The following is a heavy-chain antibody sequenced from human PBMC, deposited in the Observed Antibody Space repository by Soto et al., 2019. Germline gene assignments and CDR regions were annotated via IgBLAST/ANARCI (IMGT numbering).Heavy chain of an antibody. CDR3: ARRAENFTPYNWFDP. V-gene: IGHV5-51*01. CDR2: IYPGDSDT. Sequence: GESLKISCKGSGYSFTSYWIGWVRQMPGKGLEWMGIIYPGDSDTRYSPSFQGQVTISADKSISTAYLQWSSLKASDTAMYYCARRAENFTPYNWFDPWGQGTLVTVSS. D-gene: IGHD1-7*01. J-gene: IGHJ5*02. CDR1: GYSFTSYW.